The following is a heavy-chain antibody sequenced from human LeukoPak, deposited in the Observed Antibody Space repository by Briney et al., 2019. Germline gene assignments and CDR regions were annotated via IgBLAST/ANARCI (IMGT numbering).Heavy chain of an antibody. CDR2: IYSGGST. Sequence: PGGSLRLSCAASGFTVSSNYMSWVRQAPGKGLEWVSVIYSGGSTYYADSVKGRFTISRDNSKNTLYLQMSSLRAEDTAVYYCAASLPNIVVVPAAKGPFGSWGQGTLVTVSS. CDR3: AASLPNIVVVPAAKGPFGS. V-gene: IGHV3-53*01. CDR1: GFTVSSNY. J-gene: IGHJ5*02. D-gene: IGHD2-2*01.